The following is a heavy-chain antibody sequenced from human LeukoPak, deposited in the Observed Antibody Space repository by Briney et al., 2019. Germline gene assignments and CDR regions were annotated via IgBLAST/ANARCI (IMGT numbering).Heavy chain of an antibody. J-gene: IGHJ4*02. Sequence: APVKVSCKASGYTFTSYGISWVRQAPGQGLEWMGWISAYNGNTNYAQKLQGRVTMTTDTSTSTAYMELRSLRSDDTAVYYCARDRHYDILTGYYDLDYWGQGTLVTVSS. CDR3: ARDRHYDILTGYYDLDY. V-gene: IGHV1-18*04. CDR1: GYTFTSYG. D-gene: IGHD3-9*01. CDR2: ISAYNGNT.